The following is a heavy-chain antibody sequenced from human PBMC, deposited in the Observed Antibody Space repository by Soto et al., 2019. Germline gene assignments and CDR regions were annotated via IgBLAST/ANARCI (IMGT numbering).Heavy chain of an antibody. Sequence: SETLSLTCTVSGGSISSDNYYWSWIRQPPGKGLEWIGYIYHSGSTYYNPSLKSRVTISVDTSKNQFSLKLSSVTAADTAVYYCARDNDYSNSPGYWGQGTLVTVSS. J-gene: IGHJ4*02. CDR3: ARDNDYSNSPGY. V-gene: IGHV4-30-4*01. CDR1: GGSISSDNYY. CDR2: IYHSGST. D-gene: IGHD4-4*01.